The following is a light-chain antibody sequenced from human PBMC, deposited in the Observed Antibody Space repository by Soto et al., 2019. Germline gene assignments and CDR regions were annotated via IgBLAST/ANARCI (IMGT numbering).Light chain of an antibody. CDR2: WAS. CDR1: QRVLYNSNNKNY. Sequence: DIVMTQSPDSLAVSLGERATINCKSSQRVLYNSNNKNYVAWYQQKPGQPPKLLINWASTRESGVPDRFSGSGSGTDFTLTISSLQAEDVAVYSCQQYYTSWWSFGQGTKVEIK. V-gene: IGKV4-1*01. CDR3: QQYYTSWWS. J-gene: IGKJ1*01.